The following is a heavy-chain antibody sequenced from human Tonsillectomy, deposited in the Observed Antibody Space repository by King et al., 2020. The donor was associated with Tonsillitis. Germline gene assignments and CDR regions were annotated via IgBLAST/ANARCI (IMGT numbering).Heavy chain of an antibody. CDR2: LDTGGSPT. Sequence: VQLVESGGGLVQPGGSLRLSCAASGFTFSSYRMDWVRQAPGKGREWVSYLDTGGSPTHYADSVGGRFTISRDEAKKSLELQMSSRRVEDTAVYYCVREASYGYHYFEYWGQGSLVTVSS. CDR1: GFTFSSYR. J-gene: IGHJ4*02. V-gene: IGHV3-48*01. CDR3: VREASYGYHYFEY. D-gene: IGHD5-18*01.